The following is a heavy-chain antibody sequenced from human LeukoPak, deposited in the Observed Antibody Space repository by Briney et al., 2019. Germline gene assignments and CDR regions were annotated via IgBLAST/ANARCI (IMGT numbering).Heavy chain of an antibody. CDR2: ISAYNGNT. CDR3: ARSLTYYDRVDDAFDI. V-gene: IGHV1-18*04. Sequence: ASVKVSCKASGYTFTGYYIHWVRQAPGQGLEWMGWISAYNGNTNYAQKLQGRVTMTTDTSTSTAYMELRSLRSDDTAVYYCARSLTYYDRVDDAFDIWGQGTMVTVSS. J-gene: IGHJ3*02. D-gene: IGHD3-22*01. CDR1: GYTFTGYY.